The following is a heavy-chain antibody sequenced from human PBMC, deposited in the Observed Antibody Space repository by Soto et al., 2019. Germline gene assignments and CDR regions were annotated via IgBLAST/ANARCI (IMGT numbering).Heavy chain of an antibody. Sequence: GGSLRLSCAASGSIFKNYAMNWVRQAPGKGLEWVAAISGSGISTYYADSLKGRFSISKDNSKYTLYLQMNDMRAEDSAIYYCAKADCGGDCRLVESWAQGTLVTVSA. CDR2: ISGSGIST. J-gene: IGHJ4*02. CDR3: AKADCGGDCRLVES. CDR1: GSIFKNYA. D-gene: IGHD2-21*02. V-gene: IGHV3-23*01.